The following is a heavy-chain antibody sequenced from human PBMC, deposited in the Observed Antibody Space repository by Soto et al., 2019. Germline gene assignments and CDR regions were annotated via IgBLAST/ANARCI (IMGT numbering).Heavy chain of an antibody. D-gene: IGHD2-15*01. CDR1: GGSFSGYY. V-gene: IGHV4-34*01. Sequence: PSETLSLTCAVYGGSFSGYYWSWIRQPPGKGLEWIGEINHSGSTNYNPSLKSRVTISVDTSKNQFSLKLSSVTAADTAVYYCARGSSYCSGGSCYPQNFDYWGQGTLVTVSS. J-gene: IGHJ4*02. CDR2: INHSGST. CDR3: ARGSSYCSGGSCYPQNFDY.